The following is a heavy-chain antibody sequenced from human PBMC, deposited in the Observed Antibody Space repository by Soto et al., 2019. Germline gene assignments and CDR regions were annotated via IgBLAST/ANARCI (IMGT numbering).Heavy chain of an antibody. CDR3: VRDMQLWRLDS. V-gene: IGHV3-74*03. D-gene: IGHD2-21*01. CDR2: INTDGSVA. J-gene: IGHJ5*01. Sequence: TLYSATSRLTIRSYWMDRLSHGTGKRLVWVSRINTDGSVAMYVDSVKGRFTISRDNAKNTLYLHMNSLRAEDTAVYYCVRDMQLWRLDSWC. CDR1: RLTIRSYW.